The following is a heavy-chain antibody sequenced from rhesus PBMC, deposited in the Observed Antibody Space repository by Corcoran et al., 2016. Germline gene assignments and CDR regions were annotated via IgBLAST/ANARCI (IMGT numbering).Heavy chain of an antibody. CDR1: GVSISNSY. CDR3: ASYSGSWNGNYFDY. CDR2: SYGSGNST. D-gene: IGHD6-25*01. Sequence: QLQLQESGPGLVKPSETLSVTCAVPGVSISNSYWSWIRPPPGKGLEWIGYSYGSGNSTNYNPSLKSRVTLSVDTSKNQLSLKLSSVTAADTAVYYCASYSGSWNGNYFDYWGQGVLVTVSS. V-gene: IGHV4-169*02. J-gene: IGHJ4*01.